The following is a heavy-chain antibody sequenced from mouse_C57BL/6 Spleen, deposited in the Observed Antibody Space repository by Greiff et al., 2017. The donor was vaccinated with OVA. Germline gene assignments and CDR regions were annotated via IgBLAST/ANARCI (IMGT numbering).Heavy chain of an antibody. CDR1: GFTFSDYG. D-gene: IGHD1-1*01. Sequence: EVMLVESGGGLVKPGGSLKLSCAASGFTFSDYGMHWVRQAPEKGLEWVAYISSGSSTIYYADTVKGRFTISRDNAKNTLFLQMTSLRSEDTAMYYCARPNYEDAMDYWGQGTSGTVSS. V-gene: IGHV5-17*01. J-gene: IGHJ4*01. CDR3: ARPNYEDAMDY. CDR2: ISSGSSTI.